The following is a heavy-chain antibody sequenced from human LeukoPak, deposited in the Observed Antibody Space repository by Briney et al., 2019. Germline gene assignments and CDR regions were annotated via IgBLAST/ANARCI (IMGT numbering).Heavy chain of an antibody. V-gene: IGHV1-69*13. D-gene: IGHD3-22*01. J-gene: IGHJ4*02. CDR2: IIPIFGTA. CDR1: GGSFSRYA. CDR3: ARGSGETGGYYYVY. Sequence: SVKVSCKASGGSFSRYAISWVRQAPGQGLEWMGGIIPIFGTANYAQKFQGRVTITADESTRTAYMELRTLRSEDTAIYYCARGSGETGGYYYVYWGRGTLVTVSS.